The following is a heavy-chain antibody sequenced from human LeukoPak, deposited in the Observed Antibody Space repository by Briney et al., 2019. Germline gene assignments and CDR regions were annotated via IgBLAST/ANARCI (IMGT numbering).Heavy chain of an antibody. CDR3: ASTYYYDSSDIYYFDY. Sequence: ASVKVSCKASGYTFTSYGISWVRQAPGQGLEWMGWISAYNGNTNYAQKLQGRVTMTTDTSTSTAYMELRSLRSDDTAVYYCASTYYYDSSDIYYFDYWGQGTLVTVSS. V-gene: IGHV1-18*01. CDR2: ISAYNGNT. D-gene: IGHD3-22*01. J-gene: IGHJ4*02. CDR1: GYTFTSYG.